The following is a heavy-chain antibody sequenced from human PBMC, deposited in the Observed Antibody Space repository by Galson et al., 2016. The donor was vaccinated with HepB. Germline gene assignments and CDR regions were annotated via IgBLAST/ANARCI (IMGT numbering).Heavy chain of an antibody. CDR3: AKGRSAIAAAGLNY. CDR1: GFIFSNYW. Sequence: SLRLSCAASGFIFSNYWMHWVRQAPGKGLEWVSVVSGSGDNTYYADSVKGRLTISRDNSNNTLFLQMNSLRVEDTAVYYCAKGRSAIAAAGLNYWGQGTLVTVSS. J-gene: IGHJ4*02. D-gene: IGHD6-13*01. CDR2: VSGSGDNT. V-gene: IGHV3-23*01.